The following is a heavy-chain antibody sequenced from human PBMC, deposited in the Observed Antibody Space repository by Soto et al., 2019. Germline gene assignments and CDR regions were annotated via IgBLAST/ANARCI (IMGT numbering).Heavy chain of an antibody. CDR1: GFTFSSYA. Sequence: EVRLLESGGGLVQPGGSLRLSCAASGFTFSSYAMSWVRQAPGKGLEWVSSISGSGGSTYYADSVKGRFTISRDNSKNTLYQKMNGLRAGDTAVYSCAKELDGGYSDPWGRATLVIVPS. V-gene: IGHV3-23*01. J-gene: IGHJ2*01. D-gene: IGHD3-10*01. CDR2: ISGSGGST. CDR3: AKELDGGYSDP.